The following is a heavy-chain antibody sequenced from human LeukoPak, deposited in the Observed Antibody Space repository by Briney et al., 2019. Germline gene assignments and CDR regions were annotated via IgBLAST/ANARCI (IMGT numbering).Heavy chain of an antibody. V-gene: IGHV3-30*02. CDR3: AKDLHCSGGSCHGIDY. J-gene: IGHJ4*02. CDR1: GFTFSSYG. Sequence: GGFLRLSXAASGFTFSSYGMHWVRQAPGKGLEWVAFIRYDGSNKYYADSVKGRFTISRDNSKNTLYLQMNSLRAEDTAVYYCAKDLHCSGGSCHGIDYWGQGTLVTVSS. CDR2: IRYDGSNK. D-gene: IGHD2-15*01.